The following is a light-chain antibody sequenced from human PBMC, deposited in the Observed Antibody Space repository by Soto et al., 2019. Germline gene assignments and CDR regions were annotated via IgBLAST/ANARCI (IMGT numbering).Light chain of an antibody. Sequence: QSALTQPPSVSGAPGQRVTIPCTGSSSNIGAGYDVHWYQQLPGTAPKLLIYANNNRPSGVPDRFSGSKSGTSASLAITGLQADDEADYYCQSYDSSLTGFYVFGTGTKVTVL. J-gene: IGLJ1*01. CDR2: ANN. CDR3: QSYDSSLTGFYV. CDR1: SSNIGAGYD. V-gene: IGLV1-40*01.